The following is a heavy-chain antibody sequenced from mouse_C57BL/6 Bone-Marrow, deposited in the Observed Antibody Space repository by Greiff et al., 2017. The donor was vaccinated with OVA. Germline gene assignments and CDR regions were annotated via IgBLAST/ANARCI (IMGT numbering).Heavy chain of an antibody. CDR2: IDPSDSYT. D-gene: IGHD3-3*01. CDR1: GYTFTSYW. CDR3: AREGLEGAMDY. J-gene: IGHJ4*01. Sequence: QVQLQQPGAELVMPGASVKLSCKASGYTFTSYWMHWVKQRPGQGLEWIGEIDPSDSYTNYNQKFKGKSTLTVDKSSITAYMQLSSLTSEDSAVYYCAREGLEGAMDYWGQGTSVTVSS. V-gene: IGHV1-69*01.